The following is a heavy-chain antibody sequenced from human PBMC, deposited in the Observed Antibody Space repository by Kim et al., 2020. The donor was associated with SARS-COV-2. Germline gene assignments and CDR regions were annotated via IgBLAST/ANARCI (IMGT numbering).Heavy chain of an antibody. J-gene: IGHJ4*02. D-gene: IGHD6-6*01. CDR3: AKPYSSWSPFDY. V-gene: IGHV3-23*01. Sequence: YYADSVKGRFTISRDNSKNTLYLQMNRLRAEDTALYYCAKPYSSWSPFDYWGQGTLVTVSS.